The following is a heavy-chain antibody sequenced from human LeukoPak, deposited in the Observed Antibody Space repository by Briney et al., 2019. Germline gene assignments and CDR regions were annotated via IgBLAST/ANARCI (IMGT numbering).Heavy chain of an antibody. V-gene: IGHV3-21*01. Sequence: PGGSLRLSCAASGFTFSSYSMNWVRQAPGKGLEWVSSISSSSSYIYYADSVKGRFTISRDNAKNSLYLQMNSLRAEDTAVYFCARTTGQWLVAEDWYFDLWGRGTLVTVSS. D-gene: IGHD6-19*01. CDR2: ISSSSSYI. CDR3: ARTTGQWLVAEDWYFDL. J-gene: IGHJ2*01. CDR1: GFTFSSYS.